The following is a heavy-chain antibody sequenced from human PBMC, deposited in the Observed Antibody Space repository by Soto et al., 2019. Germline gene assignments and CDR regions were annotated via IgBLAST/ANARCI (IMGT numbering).Heavy chain of an antibody. CDR2: ISSSSSYT. Sequence: GGSLRLSCAASGFTFSDYYMSWIRQAPGKGLEWVSYISSSSSYTNYADSVKGRFTISRDNAKNSLYLQMNSLRAEDTAVYYCAREFDYQIEYYYYGMDVWGQGTTVTVSS. V-gene: IGHV3-11*06. J-gene: IGHJ6*02. D-gene: IGHD3-9*01. CDR1: GFTFSDYY. CDR3: AREFDYQIEYYYYGMDV.